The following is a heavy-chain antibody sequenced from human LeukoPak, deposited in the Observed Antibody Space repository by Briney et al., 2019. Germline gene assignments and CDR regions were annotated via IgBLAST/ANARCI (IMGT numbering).Heavy chain of an antibody. V-gene: IGHV4-4*07. Sequence: SETLFLTCTVSGGSISSYYWSWIRQPAGKGLEWIGRISTSGSATYNPSLKSRVTTSVDTSKNQFSLEVSSVTAADTAVYYCAGYQSGAFDIWGQGTMVTVSS. CDR1: GGSISSYY. CDR3: AGYQSGAFDI. D-gene: IGHD3-3*01. CDR2: ISTSGSA. J-gene: IGHJ3*02.